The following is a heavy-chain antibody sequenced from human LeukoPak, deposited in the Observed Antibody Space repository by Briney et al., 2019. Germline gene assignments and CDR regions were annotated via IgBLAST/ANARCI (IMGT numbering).Heavy chain of an antibody. CDR1: GYTFTSYY. Sequence: GASVKVSCKASGYTFTSYYMHWVRQAPGQGLEWMGWINPNSGGTNYAQKFQGRVTMTRDTSISTAYMELSRLRSDDTAVYYCARHYDSSGPYDYWGQGTLVTVSS. J-gene: IGHJ4*02. D-gene: IGHD3-22*01. CDR2: INPNSGGT. CDR3: ARHYDSSGPYDY. V-gene: IGHV1-2*02.